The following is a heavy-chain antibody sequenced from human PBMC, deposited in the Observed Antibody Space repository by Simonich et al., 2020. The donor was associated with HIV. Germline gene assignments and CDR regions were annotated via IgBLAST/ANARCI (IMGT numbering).Heavy chain of an antibody. Sequence: QVQLVQSGAEVKKPGSSVKVSCKASGGTFSSFAISWVRQAPGLGLEWVGGTTTILGTANYAQMFQGRVTITADESTSTAYMELSSLRSEDTGIYYCARKGGGRGVYYFDYWGQGTLVTVSS. CDR3: ARKGGGRGVYYFDY. CDR2: TTTILGTA. CDR1: GGTFSSFA. D-gene: IGHD3-10*01. J-gene: IGHJ4*02. V-gene: IGHV1-69*13.